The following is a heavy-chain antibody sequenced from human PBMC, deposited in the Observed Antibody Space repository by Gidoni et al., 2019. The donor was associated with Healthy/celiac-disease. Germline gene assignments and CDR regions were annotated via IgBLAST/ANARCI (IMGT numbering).Heavy chain of an antibody. CDR2: IKQAGSEQ. J-gene: IGHJ6*02. Sequence: EVQLVEAGGGVVQPGGSLRLSCADSGFTFSSYWMSGVRQAPGKGLEWVANIKQAGSEQYYVDSVKGRFTISRDNAKNSLYLQMNSLRAEYTAVYYCARESDFLSGYYPGYYYYGMDVWGQGTTVTVSS. D-gene: IGHD3-3*01. CDR3: ARESDFLSGYYPGYYYYGMDV. V-gene: IGHV3-7*03. CDR1: GFTFSSYW.